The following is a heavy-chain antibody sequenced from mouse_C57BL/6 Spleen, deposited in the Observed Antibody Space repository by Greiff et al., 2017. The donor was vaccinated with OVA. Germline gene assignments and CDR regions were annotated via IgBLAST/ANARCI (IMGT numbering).Heavy chain of an antibody. D-gene: IGHD6-1*01. Sequence: QVHVKQSGAELVKPGASVKISCKASGYAFSSYWMNWVKQRPGKGLEWIGQIYPGDGDTNYNGKFKGKATLTADKSSSTAYMQLSSLTSEDSAVYFCVCDNPNAMDYWGQGTSVTVSS. J-gene: IGHJ4*01. CDR2: IYPGDGDT. CDR1: GYAFSSYW. V-gene: IGHV1-80*01. CDR3: VCDNPNAMDY.